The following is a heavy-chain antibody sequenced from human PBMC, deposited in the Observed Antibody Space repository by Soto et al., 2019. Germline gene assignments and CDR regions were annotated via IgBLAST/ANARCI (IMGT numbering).Heavy chain of an antibody. CDR2: ISGSGGST. CDR3: ASGAIAAAAKSVDY. V-gene: IGHV3-23*01. Sequence: VGSLRLSCAASGFTFSSYAMSWVRQAPGKGLEWVSAISGSGGSTYYADSVRGRFTISRDNSKNTLYLQMNSLRAEDTAVYYCASGAIAAAAKSVDYWGQGTLVTVSS. J-gene: IGHJ4*02. CDR1: GFTFSSYA. D-gene: IGHD6-13*01.